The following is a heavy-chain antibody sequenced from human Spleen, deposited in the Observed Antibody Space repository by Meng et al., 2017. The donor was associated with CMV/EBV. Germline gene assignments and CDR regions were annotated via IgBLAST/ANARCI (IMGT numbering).Heavy chain of an antibody. CDR1: GFTFIDYY. J-gene: IGHJ4*02. Sequence: SCEASGFTFIDYYIHWVRQAPGQELEWMGWIDLNSGGSNSAQKFQDRITMTRDTSISTAYMELKNLRSDDAAVYYCARSFYADYGDYWGRGTLVTVSS. CDR2: IDLNSGGS. CDR3: ARSFYADYGDY. D-gene: IGHD4-17*01. V-gene: IGHV1-2*02.